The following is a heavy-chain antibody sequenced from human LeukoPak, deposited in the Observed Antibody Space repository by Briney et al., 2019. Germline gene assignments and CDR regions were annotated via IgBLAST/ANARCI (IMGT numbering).Heavy chain of an antibody. J-gene: IGHJ5*02. V-gene: IGHV4-39*07. D-gene: IGHD1-7*01. CDR3: ATKLELRWFDP. CDR1: GGSISSSSYY. Sequence: SETLSLTCTVSGGSISSSSYYWGWIRQPPGKGLEWIGSIYYSGSTYYNPSLKSRVTISVDTSKNQFSLKLSSVTAADTAVYYCATKLELRWFDPWGQGTLVTVSS. CDR2: IYYSGST.